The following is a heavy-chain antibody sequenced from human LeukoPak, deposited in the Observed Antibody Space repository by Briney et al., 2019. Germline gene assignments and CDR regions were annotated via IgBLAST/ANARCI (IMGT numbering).Heavy chain of an antibody. CDR3: VRDWDHYDFDS. Sequence: GGSLRLSCAASGFTFSNYWIHWVRQAPGKGLVWVSRVNPAGNYANYADSVKGRFTISRDNAKNTVYLQMNSLRAEDTALFYCVRDWDHYDFDSWGQGTLVTVSS. D-gene: IGHD3-3*01. CDR1: GFTFSNYW. J-gene: IGHJ5*01. CDR2: VNPAGNYA. V-gene: IGHV3-74*01.